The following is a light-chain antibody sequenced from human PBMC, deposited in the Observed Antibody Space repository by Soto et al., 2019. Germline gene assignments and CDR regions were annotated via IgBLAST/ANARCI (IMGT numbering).Light chain of an antibody. Sequence: EIVLTQSPATLSLSPGERATLSCRASQKFGANLAWYQQKPGQAPRLLIFGVSTRAAGIPGRFSGSGSGVDFTLTLSRRQAEGSAVYYCHHYRVGGAFGQGTKVEIK. CDR1: QKFGAN. CDR3: HHYRVGGA. CDR2: GVS. V-gene: IGKV3-15*01. J-gene: IGKJ1*01.